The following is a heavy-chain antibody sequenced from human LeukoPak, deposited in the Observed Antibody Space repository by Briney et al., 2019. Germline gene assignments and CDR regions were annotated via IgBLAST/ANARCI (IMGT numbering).Heavy chain of an antibody. J-gene: IGHJ4*02. CDR2: IKQDGSEK. Sequence: GGSLRLSCAASGFTFSNYWMNWVRQAPGKGLEWVANIKQDGSEKNYVDSVKGRFTISRDNAKNSLYLQMNSLRAEDTAVYYCARERGAQEYYYGSGSYYFDYWGQGTLVTVSS. D-gene: IGHD3-10*01. V-gene: IGHV3-7*01. CDR3: ARERGAQEYYYGSGSYYFDY. CDR1: GFTFSNYW.